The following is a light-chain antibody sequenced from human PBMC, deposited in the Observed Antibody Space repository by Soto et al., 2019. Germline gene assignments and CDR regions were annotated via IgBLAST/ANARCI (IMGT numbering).Light chain of an antibody. V-gene: IGLV2-18*02. J-gene: IGLJ1*01. CDR2: EVS. Sequence: QSALTQPPSVSGSPGQSVTISCSGTSSDVGSYNRVSWYQQAPGTAPKVMIYEVSNRPSGVPDRFSGSKSGNTASLTISGPQPEDEVDYYCSPSTSSNTYVFGTGTKLTVL. CDR1: SSDVGSYNR. CDR3: SPSTSSNTYV.